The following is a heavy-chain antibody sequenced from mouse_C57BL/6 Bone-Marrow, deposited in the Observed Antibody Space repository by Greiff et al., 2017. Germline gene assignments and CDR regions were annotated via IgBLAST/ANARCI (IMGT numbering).Heavy chain of an antibody. V-gene: IGHV5-15*01. CDR3: AREGTGAAWCAY. J-gene: IGHJ3*01. CDR1: GFTFSDYG. D-gene: IGHD4-1*01. Sequence: EVKLVESGGGLVQPGGSLKLSCAASGFTFSDYGMAWVRQAQRKGPEWVAFISNLAYSIYYADTVTGRFTIARENAKNTLYLEMNSLRSEDTAMDYCAREGTGAAWCAYWGQGTLVTVSA. CDR2: ISNLAYSI.